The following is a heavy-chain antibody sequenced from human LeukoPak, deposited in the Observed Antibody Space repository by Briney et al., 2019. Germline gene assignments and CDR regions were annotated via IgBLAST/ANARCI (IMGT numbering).Heavy chain of an antibody. Sequence: PGGSLRLSCAASGFTFSSYWMHWARQGPGKGLVWVSRISTDGSSTDYADSVKGRFTISRENAKNTLYLQMNSLRAEDTAVYYCARTRTLPIAGGFDTWGQGSLVTVSS. J-gene: IGHJ5*02. V-gene: IGHV3-74*01. CDR2: ISTDGSST. D-gene: IGHD3-16*01. CDR3: ARTRTLPIAGGFDT. CDR1: GFTFSSYW.